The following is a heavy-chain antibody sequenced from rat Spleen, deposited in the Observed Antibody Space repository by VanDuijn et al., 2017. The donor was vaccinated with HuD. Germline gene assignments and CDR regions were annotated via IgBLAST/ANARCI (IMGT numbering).Heavy chain of an antibody. CDR3: ATGSPNWFAY. Sequence: EVQLVESGGALVQPGRSLKLSCAASGFTFRNYGMAWVRQTLTRGLEWVAFISPSGALTNYRESVKGRFTISRDTAKNTLYLQMDSLRSEDTATYYCATGSPNWFAYWGQGTLVTVSS. CDR2: ISPSGALT. V-gene: IGHV5S13*01. D-gene: IGHD1-2*01. CDR1: GFTFRNYG. J-gene: IGHJ3*01.